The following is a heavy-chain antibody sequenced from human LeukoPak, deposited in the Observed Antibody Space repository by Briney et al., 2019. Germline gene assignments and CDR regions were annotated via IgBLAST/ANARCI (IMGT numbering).Heavy chain of an antibody. CDR2: ISGSGGST. J-gene: IGHJ4*02. CDR3: ARDTRYSSNWILDY. D-gene: IGHD6-13*01. CDR1: GFTFSSYA. Sequence: GGSLRLSCAASGFTFSSYAMSWVRQAPGKGLEWVSAISGSGGSTYYADSVKGRFTISRDNSKNTLYLQMNSLRAEDTALYYCARDTRYSSNWILDYWGQGTLVTVSS. V-gene: IGHV3-23*01.